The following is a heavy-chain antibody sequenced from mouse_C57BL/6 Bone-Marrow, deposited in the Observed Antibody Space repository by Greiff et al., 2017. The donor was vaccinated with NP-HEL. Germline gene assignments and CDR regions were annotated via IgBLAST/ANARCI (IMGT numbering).Heavy chain of an antibody. CDR1: DSEVFPIAY. D-gene: IGHD1-1*01. J-gene: IGHJ4*01. V-gene: IGHV15-2*01. Sequence: QVQLQQSGSGLRRPGSSVKLSCKDFDSEVFPIAYMSWVRQKPGHGFEWIGGILQSIGRTIYGEKFEDKATLDADTLSNTAYLELNSLTSEDSAIYYCARTGYYGSSYVIAMDYWGQGTSVTVSS. CDR3: ARTGYYGSSYVIAMDY. CDR2: ILQSIGRT.